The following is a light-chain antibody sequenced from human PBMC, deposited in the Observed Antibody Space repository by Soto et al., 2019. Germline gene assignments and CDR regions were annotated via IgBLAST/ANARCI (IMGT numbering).Light chain of an antibody. V-gene: IGKV2-28*01. CDR1: QSLLHSNGYNY. CDR2: LGS. J-gene: IGKJ4*01. Sequence: DVVMTQSPLSLPVTPGEPASISCRSSQSLLHSNGYNYLDWYLQKPGQSPQLLISLGSNRASGVTDRFSGSGSGTDFTLKISRVEAEDVGVYYCMQPLHTPLTFGGGTKVEIK. CDR3: MQPLHTPLT.